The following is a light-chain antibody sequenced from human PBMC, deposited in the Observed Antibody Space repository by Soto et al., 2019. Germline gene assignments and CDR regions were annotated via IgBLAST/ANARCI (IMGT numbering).Light chain of an antibody. Sequence: EIVLTQSPGTLSLSPGERATLYCRASQSVGSNYLAWYQQKPGQAPRVLIYGASSRATGIPDRFSGSGSGADVTLTISRLEPEDFAVYYCQQYTPSPFTFGPGTKVDIK. CDR1: QSVGSNY. CDR2: GAS. CDR3: QQYTPSPFT. J-gene: IGKJ3*01. V-gene: IGKV3-20*01.